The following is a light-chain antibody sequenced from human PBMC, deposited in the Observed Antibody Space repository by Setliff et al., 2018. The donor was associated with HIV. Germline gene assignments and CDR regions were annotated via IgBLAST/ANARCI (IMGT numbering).Light chain of an antibody. CDR2: QAT. Sequence: SGDVGKYNLVSWYQQHPGKAPKLMIYQATKWPSGVSSRFSGSRSGNTASLTISGLQAEDEADYYCSSYVLSTNSYVFGTGTKVTVL. CDR3: SSYVLSTNSYV. CDR1: SGDVGKYNL. J-gene: IGLJ1*01. V-gene: IGLV2-23*01.